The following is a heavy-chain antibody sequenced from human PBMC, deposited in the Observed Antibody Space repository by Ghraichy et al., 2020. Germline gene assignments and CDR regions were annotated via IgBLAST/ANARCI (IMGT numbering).Heavy chain of an antibody. D-gene: IGHD3-16*01. V-gene: IGHV3-7*03. CDR2: IKQDGIEM. CDR1: GFTFRDFW. CDR3: ASGGWGL. Sequence: GESLNISCAASGFTFRDFWMTWVRQAPGKGLEWVANIKQDGIEMYYLDSVKGRFTVSRDNAKNSLYLQLNSLRGEDTAVYYCASGGWGLWGQGPLVTVSS. J-gene: IGHJ4*02.